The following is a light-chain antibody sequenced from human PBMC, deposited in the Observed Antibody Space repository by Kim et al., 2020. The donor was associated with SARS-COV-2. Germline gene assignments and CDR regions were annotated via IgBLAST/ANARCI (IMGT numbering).Light chain of an antibody. CDR2: DVS. J-gene: IGKJ2*01. CDR3: QQRRDWPAYT. Sequence: SPGEVATLSCRASQSVGNSLAWYQHRPGQAPRLLMYDVSNRAAGIPARFSGSGSGTDFTLTITSLDPEDFAVYYCQQRRDWPAYTFGQGTKVDIK. CDR1: QSVGNS. V-gene: IGKV3-11*01.